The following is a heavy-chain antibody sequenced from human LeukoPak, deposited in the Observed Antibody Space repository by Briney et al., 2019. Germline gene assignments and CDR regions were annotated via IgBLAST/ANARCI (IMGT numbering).Heavy chain of an antibody. D-gene: IGHD6-19*01. J-gene: IGHJ4*02. Sequence: GESLKISCKGSGYSFTSYWIGWVRQMPGKALEWMGIVYPGDSDTRYSPSFQGQVTISADKSISTAYLQWSSLKASDTAMYYCASGGGSIAVAGTWFDYWGQGTLVTVSS. CDR1: GYSFTSYW. CDR2: VYPGDSDT. V-gene: IGHV5-51*01. CDR3: ASGGGSIAVAGTWFDY.